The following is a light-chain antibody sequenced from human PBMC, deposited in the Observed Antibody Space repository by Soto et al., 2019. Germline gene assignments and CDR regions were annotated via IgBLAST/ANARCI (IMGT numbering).Light chain of an antibody. J-gene: IGKJ4*01. CDR2: GTS. CDR3: QQYGSSPLT. V-gene: IGKV3-20*01. CDR1: QGVSGSY. Sequence: EIVLTQSPGTLSLSPGERATLSCRASQGVSGSYLAWYQQKPGQAPRPLIYGTSTRATGIPDRFSGSGSGTDFTVIISRLESEDFAVYVCQQYGSSPLTFGGGTKVEIK.